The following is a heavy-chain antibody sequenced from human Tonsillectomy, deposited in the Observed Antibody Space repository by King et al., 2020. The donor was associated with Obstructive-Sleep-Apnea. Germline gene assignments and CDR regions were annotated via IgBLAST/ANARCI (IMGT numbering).Heavy chain of an antibody. CDR2: IYHSGST. Sequence: QLQESGPGLVKPSGTLALTCAVSGGSISSSNWWSWVRQHPGRGLEWIGEIYHSGSTTYNPSLKGRVTISVDKSKNQFSLKLGSVTAADTAVYYCARDQTGTTDYGMDVWGQGTTVTVSS. V-gene: IGHV4-4*02. CDR1: GGSISSSNW. J-gene: IGHJ6*02. CDR3: ARDQTGTTDYGMDV. D-gene: IGHD1-7*01.